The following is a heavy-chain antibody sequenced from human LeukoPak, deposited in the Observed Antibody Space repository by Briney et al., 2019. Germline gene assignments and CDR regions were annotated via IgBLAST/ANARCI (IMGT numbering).Heavy chain of an antibody. Sequence: GGSLGLSCAASGFTFSSYRVNWVRHAPGKGLEWVASIKQGESERYYVDSVHGRFTISRDNAKNSLYLQMNSLRAEDTAVYYCARGDSSAFDIWGQGTMVTVSS. CDR1: GFTFSSYR. J-gene: IGHJ3*02. D-gene: IGHD3-22*01. V-gene: IGHV3-7*04. CDR2: IKQGESER. CDR3: ARGDSSAFDI.